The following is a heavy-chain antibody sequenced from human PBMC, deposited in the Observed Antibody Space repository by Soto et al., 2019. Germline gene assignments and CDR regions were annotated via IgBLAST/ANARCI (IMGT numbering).Heavy chain of an antibody. V-gene: IGHV3-66*01. Sequence: GGSLRLSCAASGFNVSNNYMSWLRQAPGKGLEWVAVIYSGGRTQYGDSVQGRFTISRDDFKNTLYLQLNSLRVDDTAVYFCASDFRGDYSDFWGQGTLVTVSS. CDR2: IYSGGRT. CDR3: ASDFRGDYSDF. CDR1: GFNVSNNY. J-gene: IGHJ4*02.